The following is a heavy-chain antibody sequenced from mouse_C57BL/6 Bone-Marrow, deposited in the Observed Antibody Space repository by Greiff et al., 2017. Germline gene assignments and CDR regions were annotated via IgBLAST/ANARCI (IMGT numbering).Heavy chain of an antibody. CDR2: FYPGSGSQ. D-gene: IGHD2-1*01. J-gene: IGHJ3*01. V-gene: IGHV1-62-2*01. CDR1: GYTFTEYT. Sequence: QVQLQQSGAELVKPGASVKLSCKASGYTFTEYTIHWVKQRSGQGLEWIGWFYPGSGSQKYNEKFKDKATLTAYISSITVYMELSRMTSDDSAVYFCARPEDNYVMFAYWGQGTLVTVSA. CDR3: ARPEDNYVMFAY.